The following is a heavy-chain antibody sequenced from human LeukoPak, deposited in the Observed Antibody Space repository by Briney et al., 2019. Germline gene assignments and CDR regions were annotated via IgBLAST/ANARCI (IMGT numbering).Heavy chain of an antibody. CDR2: IIPIFGTA. D-gene: IGHD3-10*01. CDR3: ARDQHYYGSGSSGGIDP. V-gene: IGHV1-69*13. J-gene: IGHJ5*02. CDR1: GGTFSSYA. Sequence: SVKVSCKASGGTFSSYAISWVRQAPGQGLEWMGGIIPIFGTANYAQKFQGRVTITADESTSTAYMELSSLRSEDTAVYYCARDQHYYGSGSSGGIDPWGQGTLVTVSS.